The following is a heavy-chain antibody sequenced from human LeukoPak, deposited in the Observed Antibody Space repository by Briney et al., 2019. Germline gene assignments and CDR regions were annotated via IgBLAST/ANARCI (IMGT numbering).Heavy chain of an antibody. CDR2: INHSGST. CDR1: GGSFSGYY. CDR3: ARGRQYYYGSGRPRAPFDY. J-gene: IGHJ4*02. V-gene: IGHV4-34*01. D-gene: IGHD3-10*01. Sequence: PSETLPLTCAVYGGSFSGYYWSWIRQPPGKGLEWIEEINHSGSTNYNPSLKSRVTISVDTSKNQFSLKLSSVTAADTAVYYCARGRQYYYGSGRPRAPFDYWGQGTLVTVSS.